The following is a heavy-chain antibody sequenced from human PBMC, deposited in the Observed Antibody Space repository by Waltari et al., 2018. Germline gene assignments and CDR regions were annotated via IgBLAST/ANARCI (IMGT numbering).Heavy chain of an antibody. J-gene: IGHJ4*02. CDR3: AKGRGSIAVAAHGGHFFDY. D-gene: IGHD6-19*01. Sequence: EVQLLESGGDLVQPGGSLRLSCVASGFSFSSYSMTWVRQAPGRGRGGVSVISGISFSTYYADSVKGRFTISRDNSKNTLYLQMNSLRAEDTAVYYCAKGRGSIAVAAHGGHFFDYWGQGTLVSVSS. CDR2: ISGISFST. CDR1: GFSFSSYS. V-gene: IGHV3-23*01.